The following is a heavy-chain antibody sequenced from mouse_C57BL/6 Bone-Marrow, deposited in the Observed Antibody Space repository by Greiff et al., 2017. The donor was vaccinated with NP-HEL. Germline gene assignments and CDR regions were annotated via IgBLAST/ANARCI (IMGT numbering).Heavy chain of an antibody. V-gene: IGHV1-19*01. J-gene: IGHJ4*01. CDR2: INPYNGGT. CDR3: AYSNPDAMDY. CDR1: GYTFTDYY. D-gene: IGHD2-5*01. Sequence: VQLQQSGPVLVKPGASVKMSCKASGYTFTDYYMNWVKQSHGKSLEWIGVINPYNGGTSYNQKFKGKATLTVDKSSSTAYMELNSLTSEDSAVYYWAYSNPDAMDYWGQGNSVTVSS.